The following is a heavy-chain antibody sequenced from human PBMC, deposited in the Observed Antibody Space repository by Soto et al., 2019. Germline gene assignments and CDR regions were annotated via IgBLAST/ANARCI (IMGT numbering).Heavy chain of an antibody. D-gene: IGHD3-9*01. CDR3: ARGYFDSGHGYDL. V-gene: IGHV5-51*01. J-gene: IGHJ5*02. CDR1: GHLFNNHW. CDR2: IFTRDSET. Sequence: GESVKISCXGPGHLFNNHWIGWVRQTPGKGLEWMGLIFTRDSETKTSPSFQGHVSFSVDNSINTVYLQWTSLKTTDTGIYFCARGYFDSGHGYDLWGQGTLVTVSS.